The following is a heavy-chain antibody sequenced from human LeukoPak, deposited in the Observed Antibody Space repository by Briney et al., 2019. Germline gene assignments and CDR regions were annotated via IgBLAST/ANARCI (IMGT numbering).Heavy chain of an antibody. D-gene: IGHD2-15*01. CDR3: VREAGYCAPVCVKTNWFDP. Sequence: ASVSVSCSAAGSTFTGYCLPWVRLAPGQGLGWKGCVNLNSGDTNYADTVRGRFAISRDDSTNTVYLHMNSLRDEDTALYHCVREAGYCAPVCVKTNWFDPWGQGTLVTVSS. CDR2: VNLNSGDT. V-gene: IGHV1-2*02. CDR1: GSTFTGYC. J-gene: IGHJ5*02.